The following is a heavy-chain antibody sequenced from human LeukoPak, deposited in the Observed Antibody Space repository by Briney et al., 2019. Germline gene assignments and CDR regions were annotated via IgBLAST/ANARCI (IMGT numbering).Heavy chain of an antibody. V-gene: IGHV4-39*01. CDR1: GGSISSSSYY. J-gene: IGHJ4*02. CDR3: ASEPVQGFDY. Sequence: PSETLSLTCTVSGGSISSSSYYWGWIRQPPGKGLEWIGSIYYSGSTYYNPSLKSRVTISVDTSKNQFSLKLSSVTAADTAVYYCASEPVQGFDYWGQGTLVTVPS. CDR2: IYYSGST.